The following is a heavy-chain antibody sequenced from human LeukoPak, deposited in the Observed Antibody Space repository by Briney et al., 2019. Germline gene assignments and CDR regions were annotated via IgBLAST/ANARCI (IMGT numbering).Heavy chain of an antibody. CDR1: GYTFSGYY. Sequence: ASVKVSCKASGYTFSGYYMHWVRQDPGQGLEWMGWINPNSGGTNYAQKIQGRVTMTRDTSITTAYMELSRLRSDDTAVYYCARAVWTFPNMNSGSYTPFGYWGQGTLVTVSP. CDR2: INPNSGGT. V-gene: IGHV1-2*02. J-gene: IGHJ4*02. D-gene: IGHD1-26*01. CDR3: ARAVWTFPNMNSGSYTPFGY.